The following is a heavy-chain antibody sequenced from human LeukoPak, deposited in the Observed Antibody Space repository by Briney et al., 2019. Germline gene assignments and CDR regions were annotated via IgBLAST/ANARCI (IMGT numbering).Heavy chain of an antibody. D-gene: IGHD1/OR15-1a*01. J-gene: IGHJ6*03. CDR3: AIHDTPEEQYYYYYMDV. Sequence: SVKVSCKASGGTFSSYAISWVRQAPGQGLEWMGRIIPILGIANYAQKFQGRVTITADKSTSTAYMELSSLRSEDTAVYYCAIHDTPEEQYYYYYMDVWGKGTTVTVSS. CDR2: IIPILGIA. V-gene: IGHV1-69*04. CDR1: GGTFSSYA.